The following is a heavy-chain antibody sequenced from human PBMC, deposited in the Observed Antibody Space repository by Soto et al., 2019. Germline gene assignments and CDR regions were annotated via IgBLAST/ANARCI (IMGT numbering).Heavy chain of an antibody. CDR2: IYSGGST. V-gene: IGHV3-23*03. D-gene: IGHD6-6*01. J-gene: IGHJ5*02. Sequence: GGSLRLSCAASGFTFSSYAMSWVRQAPGKGLEWVSVIYSGGSTYYADSVKGRFTISRDNSKNTLYLQMNSLRAEDTAVYYCAKYSSSSGGEYFDPWXQGXLVXVS. CDR1: GFTFSSYA. CDR3: AKYSSSSGGEYFDP.